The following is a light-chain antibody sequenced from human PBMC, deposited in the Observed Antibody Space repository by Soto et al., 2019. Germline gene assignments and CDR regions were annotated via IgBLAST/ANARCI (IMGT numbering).Light chain of an antibody. CDR1: RSDVGGYSY. CDR2: AVT. CDR3: RSYTSSSPLV. V-gene: IGLV2-14*01. Sequence: QSALTQPASVSGFPGQSITISCTGTRSDVGGYSYVSWYQQNPGKAPKLMIYAVTNRPSGVSHRFSGSKSGNTASLTISGLHAEDDADYHCRSYTSSSPLVFGGGTKVTVL. J-gene: IGLJ3*02.